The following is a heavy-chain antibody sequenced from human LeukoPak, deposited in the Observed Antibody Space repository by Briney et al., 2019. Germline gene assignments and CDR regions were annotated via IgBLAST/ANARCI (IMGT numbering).Heavy chain of an antibody. J-gene: IGHJ4*02. CDR3: AGFGEFTSDFDY. CDR1: GYTLTELS. D-gene: IGHD3-10*01. Sequence: ASVKVSCKVSGYTLTELSMHWVRQAPGKGLEWMGGFDPEEGETIYAQKFQGRVTMTEDTSTDTAYMELSSLRSEDTAVYYCAGFGEFTSDFDYWGQGTLVTVSS. V-gene: IGHV1-24*01. CDR2: FDPEEGET.